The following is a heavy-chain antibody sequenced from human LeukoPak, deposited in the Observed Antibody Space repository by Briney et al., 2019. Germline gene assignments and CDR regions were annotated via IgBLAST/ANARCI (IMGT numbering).Heavy chain of an antibody. CDR3: AREGPYYYETFDY. D-gene: IGHD3-22*01. CDR2: ISYDGSNK. Sequence: SGRSLRLSCAASGFTFSSYAMHWVRQAPGKGLEWVAVISYDGSNKYYADSVKGRFTISRDSSKNTLYLQMNSLRAEDTAVYYCAREGPYYYETFDYWGQGTLVTVSS. J-gene: IGHJ4*02. CDR1: GFTFSSYA. V-gene: IGHV3-30*04.